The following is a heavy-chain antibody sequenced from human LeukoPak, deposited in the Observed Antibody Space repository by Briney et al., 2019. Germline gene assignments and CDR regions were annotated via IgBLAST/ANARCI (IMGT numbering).Heavy chain of an antibody. D-gene: IGHD1-1*01. CDR2: ISGSGGST. CDR3: AKGSNWNPTTGAFDI. V-gene: IGHV3-23*01. J-gene: IGHJ3*02. CDR1: GFTFSGYA. Sequence: GGSLRLSCAASGFTFSGYAMSWVRQAPGKGLEWVSAISGSGGSTYYADSVKGRFTISRDNSKNTLYLQMNSLRAEDTAVYYCAKGSNWNPTTGAFDIWGQGTMVTVSS.